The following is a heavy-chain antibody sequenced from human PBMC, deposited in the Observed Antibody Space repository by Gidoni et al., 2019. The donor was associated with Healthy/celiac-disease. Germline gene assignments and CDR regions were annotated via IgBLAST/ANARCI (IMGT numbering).Heavy chain of an antibody. CDR3: ARYVRWLQGAFDI. J-gene: IGHJ3*02. Sequence: QVQLVQSGAEVKKPGASVKVSCKASGYTFTSYAMHWVRQAPGQRLEWMGWINAGNGNTKYSQKFQGRVTITRDTSASTAYMELSSLRSEDTAVYYCARYVRWLQGAFDIWGQGTMVTVSS. V-gene: IGHV1-3*01. CDR2: INAGNGNT. D-gene: IGHD5-12*01. CDR1: GYTFTSYA.